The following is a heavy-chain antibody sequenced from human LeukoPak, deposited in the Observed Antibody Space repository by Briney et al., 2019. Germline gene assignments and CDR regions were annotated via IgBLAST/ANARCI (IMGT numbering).Heavy chain of an antibody. V-gene: IGHV3-15*01. D-gene: IGHD3-10*01. J-gene: IGHJ6*02. CDR1: GFTFSNAW. Sequence: GGSLRLSCAASGFTFSNAWMSWVRQAPGKGLEWVGRIKSKTDGGTTDYAAPVKGRFTISRDDSKNTLYLQMNSLKTEDTAVYYCTTELHTLWFGEFHNYYYGMDVWGQGTTVTVSS. CDR2: IKSKTDGGTT. CDR3: TTELHTLWFGEFHNYYYGMDV.